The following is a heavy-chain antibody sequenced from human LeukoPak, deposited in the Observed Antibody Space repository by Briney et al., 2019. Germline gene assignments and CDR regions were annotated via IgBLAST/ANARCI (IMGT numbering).Heavy chain of an antibody. J-gene: IGHJ4*02. D-gene: IGHD1-26*01. CDR1: GYTFTSHG. CDR2: INPSGGST. V-gene: IGHV1-46*01. CDR3: AREIVGATKGEFDY. Sequence: ASVKVSCKASGYTFTSHGLSWARQAPGQGLEWMGIINPSGGSTSYAQKFQGRVTMTRDTSTSTVYMELSSLRSEDTAVYYCAREIVGATKGEFDYWGQGTLVTVSS.